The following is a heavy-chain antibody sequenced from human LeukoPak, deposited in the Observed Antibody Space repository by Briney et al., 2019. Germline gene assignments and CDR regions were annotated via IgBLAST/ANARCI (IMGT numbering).Heavy chain of an antibody. CDR3: ASCLDYYDSSGYYY. CDR2: IYSGGST. J-gene: IGHJ4*02. Sequence: PGGSLRLSCAASGFTVSSNYMSWVRQAPGKGLEWVSVIYSGGSTYYADSVKGRFTISRDNSKSTLYLQMNSLRAEDTAVYYCASCLDYYDSSGYYYWGQGTLVTVSS. V-gene: IGHV3-66*01. D-gene: IGHD3-22*01. CDR1: GFTVSSNY.